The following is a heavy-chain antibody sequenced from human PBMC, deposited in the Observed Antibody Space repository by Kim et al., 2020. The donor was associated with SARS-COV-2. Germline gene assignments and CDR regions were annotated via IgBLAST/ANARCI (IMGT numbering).Heavy chain of an antibody. CDR1: GFTFSSYA. V-gene: IGHV3-30-3*01. J-gene: IGHJ4*02. D-gene: IGHD2-8*01. CDR3: ARDRAQLTPGVRKHRYYFDY. Sequence: GGSLRLSCAASGFTFSSYAMHWVRQAPGKGLEWVAVISYDGSNKYYADSVKGRFTISRDNSKNTLYLQMNSLRAEDTAVYYCARDRAQLTPGVRKHRYYFDYWGQGTLVTVSS. CDR2: ISYDGSNK.